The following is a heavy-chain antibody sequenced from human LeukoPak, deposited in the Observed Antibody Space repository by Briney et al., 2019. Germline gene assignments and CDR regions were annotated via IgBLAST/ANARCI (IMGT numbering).Heavy chain of an antibody. CDR1: GYTFTGYY. CDR3: ARIIAAAGTGSYFDY. J-gene: IGHJ4*02. CDR2: INPNSGDT. Sequence: ASVKVSCKASGYTFTGYYMHWVRQAPGQGLEWMGRINPNSGDTNYAQKFQGRVTMTRDTSISTAYMELSRLRSDDTAVYYCARIIAAAGTGSYFDYWGQGTLVTVSS. D-gene: IGHD6-13*01. V-gene: IGHV1-2*06.